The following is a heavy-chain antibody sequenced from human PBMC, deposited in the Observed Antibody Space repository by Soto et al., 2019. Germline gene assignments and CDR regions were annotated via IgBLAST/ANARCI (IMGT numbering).Heavy chain of an antibody. CDR3: ARGSTDSYPGSRIFDL. CDR1: GGTFGSRA. J-gene: IGHJ4*02. D-gene: IGHD3-10*01. Sequence: PXGSLRLSSVASGGTFGSRAMSWVRQAPGEGLEWVSTITDTGGDTKYADSVRGRFTMSRDNSKKTLYLQMSSLRVEDSALYYCARGSTDSYPGSRIFDLWGRGTLVTVSS. V-gene: IGHV3-23*01. CDR2: ITDTGGDT.